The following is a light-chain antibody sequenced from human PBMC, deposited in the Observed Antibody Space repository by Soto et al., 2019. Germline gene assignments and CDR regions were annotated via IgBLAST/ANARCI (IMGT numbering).Light chain of an antibody. CDR2: SAS. V-gene: IGKV1-39*01. CDR3: QQSYSTPIT. J-gene: IGKJ5*01. CDR1: QSTSNY. Sequence: DIPMTQSPSSLSASVGDRVTITCRASQSTSNYLNWYQQKPGKAPKLLIYSASTLQGGVPSRFSGGGSGTDFTLTISSLQPEDFATYYCQQSYSTPITFGQGTRLEIK.